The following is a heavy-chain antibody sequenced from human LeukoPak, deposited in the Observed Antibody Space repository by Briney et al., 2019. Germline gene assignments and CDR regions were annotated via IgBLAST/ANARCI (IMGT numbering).Heavy chain of an antibody. Sequence: SETLSLTCTVSGGSISSSSYYWGWIRQPPGKGLEWIGSIYYSGSTYYNPSLKSRVTISVDTSKNQFSLKLSSVTAADTAVYYCAREGGGWNYGYYYYMDVWGKGTTVTVSS. CDR3: AREGGGWNYGYYYYMDV. CDR1: GGSISSSSYY. D-gene: IGHD1-7*01. J-gene: IGHJ6*03. V-gene: IGHV4-39*07. CDR2: IYYSGST.